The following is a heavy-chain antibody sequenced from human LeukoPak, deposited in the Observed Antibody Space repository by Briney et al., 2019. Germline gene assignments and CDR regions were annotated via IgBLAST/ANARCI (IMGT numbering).Heavy chain of an antibody. CDR2: ISSSSSYI. Sequence: PGGSLRLSCAASGFAFSSYSMNWVRQAPGKGLEWVSSISSSSSYIYYADSVKGRFTISRDNAKNSLYLQMNSLRAEDTAVYYCAKSLNIRLFDFWSSSPPWFDPWGQGTLVTVSS. CDR1: GFAFSSYS. J-gene: IGHJ5*02. V-gene: IGHV3-21*01. CDR3: AKSLNIRLFDFWSSSPPWFDP. D-gene: IGHD3-3*01.